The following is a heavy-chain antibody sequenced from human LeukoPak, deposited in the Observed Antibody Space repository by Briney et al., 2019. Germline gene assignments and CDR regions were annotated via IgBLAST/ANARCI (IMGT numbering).Heavy chain of an antibody. CDR1: GGSFSGYY. Sequence: SETLSFTCAVYGGSFSGYYWSWIRQPPGKGLEWIGEINHSGSTNYNPSLKSRVTISVDTSKNQFSLKLSSVTAADTAVYYCARRALYTEYYYMDVWGKGTTVTISS. J-gene: IGHJ6*03. CDR3: ARRALYTEYYYMDV. D-gene: IGHD2-2*02. CDR2: INHSGST. V-gene: IGHV4-34*01.